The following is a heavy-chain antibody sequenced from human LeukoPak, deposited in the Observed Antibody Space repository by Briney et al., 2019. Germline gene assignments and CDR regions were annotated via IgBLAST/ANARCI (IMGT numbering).Heavy chain of an antibody. CDR2: ISSSSSYI. CDR3: ASEGAARRNWFDP. Sequence: GGSLRLSCAASGFTFSSYGMNWVRQAPGKGLEWVSSISSSSSYIYYADSVKGRFTISRDNAKNSLYLQMNSLRAEDTAVYYCASEGAARRNWFDPWGQGTLVTVSS. CDR1: GFTFSSYG. D-gene: IGHD6-6*01. J-gene: IGHJ5*02. V-gene: IGHV3-21*01.